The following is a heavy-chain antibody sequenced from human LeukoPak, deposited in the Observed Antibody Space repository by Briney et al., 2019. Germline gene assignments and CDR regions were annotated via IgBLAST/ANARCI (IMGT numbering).Heavy chain of an antibody. Sequence: GSLRLSCAASGFPFSNGWMNWVRQAPGKGLEWVGRIKTKTDGGTTDYAAPVKGRFTISRDDSKNTLYLQMNSLKTEDTAVYYCTTTSVSCGGDCYSYYYWGQGTLVTVSS. CDR1: GFPFSNGW. V-gene: IGHV3-15*07. CDR3: TTTSVSCGGDCYSYYY. J-gene: IGHJ4*02. CDR2: IKTKTDGGTT. D-gene: IGHD2-21*02.